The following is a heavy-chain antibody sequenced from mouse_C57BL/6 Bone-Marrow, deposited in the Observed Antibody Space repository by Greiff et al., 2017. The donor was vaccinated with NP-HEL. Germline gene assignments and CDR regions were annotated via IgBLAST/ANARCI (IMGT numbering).Heavy chain of an antibody. CDR1: GFTFSSYA. CDR3: ARWAMDY. J-gene: IGHJ4*01. Sequence: EVKVVESGGGLVKPGGSLKLSCAASGFTFSSYAMSWVRQTPEKRLEWVATISDGGSYTYYPDNVKGRFTISRDNAKNNLYLQMSHLKSEDTAMYYCARWAMDYWGQGTSVTVSS. CDR2: ISDGGSYT. V-gene: IGHV5-4*03.